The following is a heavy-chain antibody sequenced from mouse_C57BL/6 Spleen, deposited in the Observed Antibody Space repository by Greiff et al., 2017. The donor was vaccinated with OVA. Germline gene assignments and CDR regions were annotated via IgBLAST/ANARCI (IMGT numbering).Heavy chain of an antibody. CDR3: ATKRAMDY. CDR2: ISSGSSTI. CDR1: GFTFSDYG. V-gene: IGHV5-17*01. Sequence: EVMLVESGGGLVKPGGSLKLPCAASGFTFSDYGMHWVRQAPEKGLEWVAYISSGSSTIYYADTVKGRFTISRDNAKNTLFLQMTSLRSEDTAMYYCATKRAMDYWGQGTSVTVSS. J-gene: IGHJ4*01.